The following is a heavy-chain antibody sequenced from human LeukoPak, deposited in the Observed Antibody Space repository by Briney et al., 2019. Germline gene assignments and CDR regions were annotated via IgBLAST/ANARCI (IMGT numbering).Heavy chain of an antibody. CDR3: AKIGVSGSYWDFDS. CDR2: IDPRNGGT. V-gene: IGHV1-2*02. J-gene: IGHJ4*02. Sequence: GASVKVSCKPSGYTFTGYFTHWVRQAPGQGLEWMGWIDPRNGGTKYAQKFEGRVTMTRDTSISTAYMGLSSLRSDDTAMYYCAKIGVSGSYWDFDSWGQGTLVTVSS. D-gene: IGHD1-26*01. CDR1: GYTFTGYF.